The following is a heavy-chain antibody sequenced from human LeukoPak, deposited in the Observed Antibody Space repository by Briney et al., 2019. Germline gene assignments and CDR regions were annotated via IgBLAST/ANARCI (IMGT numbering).Heavy chain of an antibody. CDR1: GFTFSSYW. CDR2: INSDGSST. Sequence: GGSLRLSCAASGFTFSSYWMHWVRQAPGKGLVWVSRINSDGSSTSYADSVKGRFTISRDNAKNTLYLQMNSLRAEDTAVNYCARVAERWLHGYRFDAFDIWGQGTMVTVSS. V-gene: IGHV3-74*01. D-gene: IGHD5-24*01. J-gene: IGHJ3*02. CDR3: ARVAERWLHGYRFDAFDI.